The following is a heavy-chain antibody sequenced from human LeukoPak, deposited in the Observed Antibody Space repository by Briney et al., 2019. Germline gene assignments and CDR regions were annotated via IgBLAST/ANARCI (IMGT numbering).Heavy chain of an antibody. CDR2: ISSSSSYI. CDR1: GFTFSSYC. Sequence: GGSLRLSCAASGFTFSSYCMNWVRQAPGKGLEWVSSISSSSSYIYYADSVKGRFTISRDNAKNSLYLQMNSLRAEDTAVYYCARGAPRRWYSGSYDYYYGMDVWGQGTTVTVSS. D-gene: IGHD1-26*01. J-gene: IGHJ6*02. V-gene: IGHV3-21*01. CDR3: ARGAPRRWYSGSYDYYYGMDV.